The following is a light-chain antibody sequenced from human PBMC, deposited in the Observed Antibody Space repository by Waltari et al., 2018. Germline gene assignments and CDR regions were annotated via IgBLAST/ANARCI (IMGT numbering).Light chain of an antibody. CDR2: EDN. V-gene: IGLV6-57*03. Sequence: FMLTQPHSVSESPGKTVTISCTRSSGSIDTNYVQWFRQRPGSAPTVVIYEDNPRPSGVAERFSGSVDSYANSASLTISGVTGEDEADDYGQSYDSGDHAAVFGGGTQLTVL. J-gene: IGLJ7*01. CDR3: QSYDSGDHAAV. CDR1: SGSIDTNY.